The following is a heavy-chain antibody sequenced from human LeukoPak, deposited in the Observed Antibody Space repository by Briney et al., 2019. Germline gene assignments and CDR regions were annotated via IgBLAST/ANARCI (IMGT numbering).Heavy chain of an antibody. CDR3: AKDPYDILTGYRS. CDR2: ISGSGGST. J-gene: IGHJ4*02. V-gene: IGHV3-23*01. CDR1: GFTFSSYA. Sequence: GGSLRLSCAASGFTFSSYAMSWVRQAPGKGLEWVSAISGSGGSTYYADSVKGRFTISRDNSKNTLYLQMNSLRAEDTAVCYCAKDPYDILTGYRSWGQGTLVTVSS. D-gene: IGHD3-9*01.